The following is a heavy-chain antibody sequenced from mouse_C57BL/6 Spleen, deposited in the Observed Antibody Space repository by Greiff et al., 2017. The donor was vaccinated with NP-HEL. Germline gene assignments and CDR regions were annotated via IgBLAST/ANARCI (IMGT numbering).Heavy chain of an antibody. CDR1: GYTFTDYN. D-gene: IGHD1-1*01. V-gene: IGHV1-22*01. CDR3: ARYGSSWGWFAY. Sequence: VQLQQSGPELVKPGASVKMSCKASGYTFTDYNMHWVKQSHGKSLEWIGYINPNNGGTSYNQKFKGKATLTVNKSSSTAYMELRTLTSEDSAVYYCARYGSSWGWFAYWGQGTLVTVSA. CDR2: INPNNGGT. J-gene: IGHJ3*01.